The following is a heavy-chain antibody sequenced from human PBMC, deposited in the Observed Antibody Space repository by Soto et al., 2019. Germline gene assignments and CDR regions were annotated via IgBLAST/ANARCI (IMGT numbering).Heavy chain of an antibody. CDR1: GFTVSSNY. Sequence: EVQLVESGGGLVQPGGSLRLSCAASGFTVSSNYMSWVRQAPGKGLEGVSVIYSGGSTYYADSVKGRFTISRDNSKNTLYLQMNSLRAEDTAVYYCARQSVVVPAAIWGYYYYGMDVWGQGTTVTVSS. D-gene: IGHD2-2*01. CDR2: IYSGGST. CDR3: ARQSVVVPAAIWGYYYYGMDV. V-gene: IGHV3-66*04. J-gene: IGHJ6*02.